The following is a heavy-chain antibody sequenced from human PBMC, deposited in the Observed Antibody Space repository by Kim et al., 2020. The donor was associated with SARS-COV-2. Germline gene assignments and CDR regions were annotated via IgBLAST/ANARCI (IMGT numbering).Heavy chain of an antibody. D-gene: IGHD3-22*01. V-gene: IGHV4-59*01. CDR2: VFDSGST. J-gene: IGHJ2*01. CDR3: ARGKYYYDGSGNPRFWYFDL. Sequence: SETLSLTCTVSGGSISYYYWTWIRQPPGKGLEWIGYVFDSGSTNYNPSLKIRVTISLGTSKKQFSLQLTSVTAADTAVYYCARGKYYYDGSGNPRFWYFDLWGRGTLVTVSS. CDR1: GGSISYYY.